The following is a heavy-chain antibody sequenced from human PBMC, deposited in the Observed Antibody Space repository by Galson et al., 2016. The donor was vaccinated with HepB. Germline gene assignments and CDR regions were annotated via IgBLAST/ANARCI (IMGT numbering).Heavy chain of an antibody. CDR2: SSGSGGST. J-gene: IGHJ4*02. V-gene: IGHV3-23*01. CDR1: GSTFSSYA. Sequence: SLTLSCAASGSTFSSYAMNWVRQAPGKGLEWVSRSSGSGGSTYYADSEKGRFTISRDNTKNTLYLQKDSLRADDTAVYYCARIGEYGDHIVDRHFDYWGQGTLVTVSS. D-gene: IGHD2-15*01. CDR3: ARIGEYGDHIVDRHFDY.